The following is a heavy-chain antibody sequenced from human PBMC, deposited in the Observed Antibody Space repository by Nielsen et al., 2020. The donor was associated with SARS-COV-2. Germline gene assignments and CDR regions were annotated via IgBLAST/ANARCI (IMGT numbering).Heavy chain of an antibody. CDR3: ARSDILTGYYTYYFDY. D-gene: IGHD3-9*01. Sequence: GGSLRLSCAASGFTFSSYGMHWVRQAPGKGLEWVAVIWYDGSNKYYADSVKGRFTISRDNAKNSLYLQMNSLRAEDTAVYYCARSDILTGYYTYYFDYWGQGTLVTVSS. V-gene: IGHV3-33*01. J-gene: IGHJ4*02. CDR2: IWYDGSNK. CDR1: GFTFSSYG.